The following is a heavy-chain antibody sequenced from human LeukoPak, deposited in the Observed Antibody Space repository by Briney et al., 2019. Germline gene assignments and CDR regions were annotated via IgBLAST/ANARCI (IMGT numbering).Heavy chain of an antibody. V-gene: IGHV3-53*01. J-gene: IGHJ4*02. CDR2: IYSGGST. CDR1: GFTVSSNY. Sequence: GGSLRLSCAASGFTVSSNYMSWVRQAPGKGLEWVSVIYSGGSTYYADSVKGRFTISRDNSKNTLYLQMNSLRAEDTAVYYCAKDRPDILTGSQFDYWGQGTLVTVSS. CDR3: AKDRPDILTGSQFDY. D-gene: IGHD3-9*01.